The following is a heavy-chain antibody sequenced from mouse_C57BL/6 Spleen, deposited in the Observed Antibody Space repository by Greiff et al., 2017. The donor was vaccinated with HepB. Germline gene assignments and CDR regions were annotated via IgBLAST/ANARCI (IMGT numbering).Heavy chain of an antibody. V-gene: IGHV14-4*01. CDR1: GFNIKDDY. J-gene: IGHJ2*01. CDR3: TKGRLRRMYYFDY. D-gene: IGHD2-4*01. Sequence: EVQLQESGAELVRPGASVKLSCTASGFNIKDDYMHWVKQRPEQGLEWIGWIDPENGDTEYASKFQGKATITADTSSNTAYLQLSSLTSEDTAVYYCTKGRLRRMYYFDYWGQGTTLTVSS. CDR2: IDPENGDT.